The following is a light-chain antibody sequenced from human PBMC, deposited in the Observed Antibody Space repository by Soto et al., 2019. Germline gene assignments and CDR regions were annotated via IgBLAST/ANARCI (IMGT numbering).Light chain of an antibody. CDR1: SSNVRSNT. V-gene: IGLV1-44*01. Sequence: QSVLTQPPSASGAPGQRVTISCSGSSSNVRSNTVSWYQQFPGTAPKLLIHSNNKRPSGVPDRFSGSKSGTSASLAISGLQSEDEADYYCAAWDDSLNASVFGGGTKLTVL. CDR3: AAWDDSLNASV. CDR2: SNN. J-gene: IGLJ1*01.